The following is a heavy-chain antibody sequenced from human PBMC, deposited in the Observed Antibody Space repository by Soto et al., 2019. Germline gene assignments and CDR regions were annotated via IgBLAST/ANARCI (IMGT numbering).Heavy chain of an antibody. CDR2: TRSKAHSYAT. CDR3: TRHTVDY. CDR1: GFSFSDSA. D-gene: IGHD4-4*01. J-gene: IGHJ4*02. Sequence: EVQLVESGGGLVQPGGPLKLSCAASGFSFSDSAIHWVRQASGKGLEWVGRTRSKAHSYATAFAASVKGRFTISRDDSKNTVYLLMNSLKTQDTAVYYCTRHTVDYWGQGTLATVS. V-gene: IGHV3-73*02.